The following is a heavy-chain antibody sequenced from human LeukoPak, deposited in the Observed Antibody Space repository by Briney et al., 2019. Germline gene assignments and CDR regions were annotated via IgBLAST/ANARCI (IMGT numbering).Heavy chain of an antibody. D-gene: IGHD3-22*01. Sequence: ASVKVSCKASGYTFTSYGISWVRQAPGQGLEWMGWISAYNDNTNYAQKLQGRVTMTTDTSTSTAYMELRSLRSDDTAVYYCARVLDSSGYLVGNDAFDIWGQGTMVTVSS. CDR1: GYTFTSYG. J-gene: IGHJ3*02. V-gene: IGHV1-18*01. CDR2: ISAYNDNT. CDR3: ARVLDSSGYLVGNDAFDI.